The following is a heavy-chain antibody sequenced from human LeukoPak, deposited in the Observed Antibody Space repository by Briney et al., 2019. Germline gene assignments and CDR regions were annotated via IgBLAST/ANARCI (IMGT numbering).Heavy chain of an antibody. CDR3: ARANYYDISGYDY. D-gene: IGHD3-22*01. J-gene: IGHJ4*02. Sequence: GGSLRLSCAASGFSFSRNWMSWVRQAPGRGLEWVANIKQDGSDKYYVDSVKGRFTISRDNAKNSLYLQMNSLRAEDTAVYHCARANYYDISGYDYWGQGTLVTVSS. CDR1: GFSFSRNW. V-gene: IGHV3-7*02. CDR2: IKQDGSDK.